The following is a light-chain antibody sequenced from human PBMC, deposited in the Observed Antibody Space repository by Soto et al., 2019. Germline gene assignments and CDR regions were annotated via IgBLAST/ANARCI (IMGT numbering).Light chain of an antibody. CDR2: RVS. CDR3: MQGTQWPRT. CDR1: QSLVHSDGNTY. J-gene: IGKJ1*01. Sequence: DVVLTQSPVSLPVTLGQPASISCMSSQSLVHSDGNTYLNWFQQRPGHSPRRLVYRVSNRDSGVPDNFSGSGSGTNFTLKISSVEAEDIGVYYCMQGTQWPRTFDQGTKVDIK. V-gene: IGKV2-30*02.